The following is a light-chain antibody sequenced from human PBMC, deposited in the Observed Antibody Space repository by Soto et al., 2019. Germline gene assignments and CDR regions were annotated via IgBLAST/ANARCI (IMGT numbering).Light chain of an antibody. Sequence: QSVLTQPPSVSGAPGQRVTISCTGSSSNIGAGYDVHWYQRLPGTAPKLPIYGNSNRPSGVPDRFSGSKSGTSASLAITGLQAEDEADYYCQSYDSSLSGVVFGGGTKLTVL. J-gene: IGLJ2*01. CDR1: SSNIGAGYD. CDR3: QSYDSSLSGVV. CDR2: GNS. V-gene: IGLV1-40*01.